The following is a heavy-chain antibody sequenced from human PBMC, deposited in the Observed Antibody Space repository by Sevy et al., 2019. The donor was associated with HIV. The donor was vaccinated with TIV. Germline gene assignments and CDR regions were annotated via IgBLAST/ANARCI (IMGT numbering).Heavy chain of an antibody. CDR1: GLRFSNYN. J-gene: IGHJ6*02. CDR3: ASEKEQLVLWPYYGMDV. V-gene: IGHV3-21*01. D-gene: IGHD6-13*01. Sequence: GGSLRLSCAASGLRFSNYNMNWVRHAPGQGLEWVACISNSSSYIYYVDSVKGRFTISRDNAKNSLYLQMNSLRAEDTAVYYCASEKEQLVLWPYYGMDVWGQGTTVTVSS. CDR2: ISNSSSYI.